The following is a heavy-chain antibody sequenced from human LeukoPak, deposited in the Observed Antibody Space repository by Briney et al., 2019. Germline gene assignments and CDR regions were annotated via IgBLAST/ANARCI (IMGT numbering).Heavy chain of an antibody. CDR2: ISYDGSNK. V-gene: IGHV3-30-3*01. D-gene: IGHD2-21*02. CDR3: ARVAPLLQYCGGDCYSDLFDI. J-gene: IGHJ3*02. CDR1: GFTFSSYA. Sequence: PGGSLRLSCAASGFTFSSYAMHWVRQAPGKGLEWVAVISYDGSNKYYADSVKGRFTISRDNSKNTLYLQMNSLRAEDTAVYYCARVAPLLQYCGGDCYSDLFDIWGQGTMVTVSS.